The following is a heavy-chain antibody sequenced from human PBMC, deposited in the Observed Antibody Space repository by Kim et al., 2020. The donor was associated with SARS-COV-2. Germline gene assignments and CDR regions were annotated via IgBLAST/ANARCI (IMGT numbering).Heavy chain of an antibody. CDR3: ASPIFWQNDAFDI. Sequence: YNPALKRRVTISVDTSKNQFSLKLSSVTAADTAVYYCASPIFWQNDAFDIWGQGTMVTVSS. D-gene: IGHD3-9*01. V-gene: IGHV4-34*01. J-gene: IGHJ3*02.